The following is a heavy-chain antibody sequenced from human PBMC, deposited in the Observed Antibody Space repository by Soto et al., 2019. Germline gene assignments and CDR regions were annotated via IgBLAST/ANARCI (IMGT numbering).Heavy chain of an antibody. CDR2: INHSGST. J-gene: IGHJ5*02. Sequence: TSETLSLTCTVSGGSISSGDYYWSWIRQPPGKGLEWIGEINHSGSTNYNPSLKSRVTISVDTSKNQFSLKLSSVTAADTAVYYCARGSIGVAAAGKRWFDPWGQGTLVTVSS. D-gene: IGHD6-13*01. CDR1: GGSISSGDYY. V-gene: IGHV4-39*07. CDR3: ARGSIGVAAAGKRWFDP.